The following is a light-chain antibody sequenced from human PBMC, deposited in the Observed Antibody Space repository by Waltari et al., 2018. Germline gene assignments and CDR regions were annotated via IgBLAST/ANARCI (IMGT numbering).Light chain of an antibody. CDR3: QKFGRSRT. CDR2: GAS. CDR1: QTLDISF. Sequence: EIVLTQSPGTLSLSPGERATLSCRASQTLDISFLAWYQQKPGQAHRLLIYGASSRATGIPDRFSGSGSGTDFTLTISRLEPEDFAVYFCQKFGRSRTFGQGTKVELK. J-gene: IGKJ1*01. V-gene: IGKV3-20*01.